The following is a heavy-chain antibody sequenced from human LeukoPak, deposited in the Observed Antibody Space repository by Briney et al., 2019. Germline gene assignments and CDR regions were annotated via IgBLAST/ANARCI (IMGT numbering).Heavy chain of an antibody. CDR1: GFTFSNAW. J-gene: IGHJ6*03. CDR3: TTSPAMLSYYYYYMDV. CDR2: IKSKTDGGTT. V-gene: IGHV3-15*01. Sequence: GGSLRLSCAASGFTFSNAWMSWVRQAPGKGLEWVGRIKSKTDGGTTDYAAPVKGRFTISRDDSKNTLYLQMNSLKTEDTAVYYCTTSPAMLSYYYYYMDVWGKGTTVTISS. D-gene: IGHD2-2*01.